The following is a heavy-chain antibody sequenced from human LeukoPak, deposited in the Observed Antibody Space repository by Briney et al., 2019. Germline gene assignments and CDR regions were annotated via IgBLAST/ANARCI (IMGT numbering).Heavy chain of an antibody. CDR3: AKEFDFWRTIPDY. V-gene: IGHV3-30*18. CDR2: ISYDGSNK. CDR1: GFTFSSYG. Sequence: GGSLRVSCAASGFTFSSYGMHWVRQAPGKGLEWVAVISYDGSNKYYADSVKGRFTISRDNSKNTLYLQMNSLRAEDTAVYYCAKEFDFWRTIPDYWGQGTLVTVSS. J-gene: IGHJ4*02. D-gene: IGHD3-3*01.